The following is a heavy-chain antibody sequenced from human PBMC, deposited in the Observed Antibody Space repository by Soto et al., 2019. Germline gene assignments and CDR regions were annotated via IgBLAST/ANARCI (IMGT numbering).Heavy chain of an antibody. J-gene: IGHJ6*03. V-gene: IGHV3-21*01. CDR1: GFTFSSYS. CDR2: ISSSSSYI. CDR3: ERTGPTDYYYMDF. Sequence: EVQLVESGGGLVKPGGSLRLSCAASGFTFSSYSMNWVRQAPGKGLEWVSSISSSSSYIYYADSVKGRFTISRDNAKNSLYLQMNSLRAEDTAVYYWERTGPTDYYYMDFWGKGTTVTVSS.